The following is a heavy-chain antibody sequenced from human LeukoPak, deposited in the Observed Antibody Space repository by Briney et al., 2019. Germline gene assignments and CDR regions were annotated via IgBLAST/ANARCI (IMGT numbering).Heavy chain of an antibody. J-gene: IGHJ4*02. CDR3: ARDRAGDDSVVRLDY. D-gene: IGHD2-15*01. Sequence: SETLSLTCTVTGDSIQSYYWSWIRQPAGRGLEWIGRIYSFGMTDYNPSLTSRVTMSVDTSKSQFSLTLRSVTAADTAIYYCARDRAGDDSVVRLDYWGQGILVTVSS. CDR2: IYSFGMT. CDR1: GDSIQSYY. V-gene: IGHV4-4*07.